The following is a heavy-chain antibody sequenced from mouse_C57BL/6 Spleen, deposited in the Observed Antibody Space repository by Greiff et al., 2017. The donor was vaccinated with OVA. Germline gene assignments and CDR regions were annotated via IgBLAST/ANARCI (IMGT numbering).Heavy chain of an antibody. J-gene: IGHJ3*01. CDR2: IYPGDGDT. CDR1: GYAFSSSW. Sequence: VKLQESGPELVKPGASVKISCKASGYAFSSSWMNWVKQRPGKGLEWIGRIYPGDGDTNYNVKFKGKATLTADKSSSTAYMQLSSLTSEDSAVYFCARWGDYGNYEGWFAYWGQGTLVTVSA. V-gene: IGHV1-82*01. D-gene: IGHD2-1*01. CDR3: ARWGDYGNYEGWFAY.